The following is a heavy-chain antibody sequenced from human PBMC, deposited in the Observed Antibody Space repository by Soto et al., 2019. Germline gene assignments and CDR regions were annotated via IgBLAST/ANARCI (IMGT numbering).Heavy chain of an antibody. J-gene: IGHJ4*02. CDR2: INHDGSVN. CDR1: GFPFSETW. D-gene: IGHD5-12*01. Sequence: EVQLVQSGGDLVQPGGSLRLSCAASGFPFSETWMSWVRQAPGTELEFVANINHDGSVNNNMDSVTGRFNISRDNAKIAVYLQMNRLRAEYAAVYSCARDPGYSSFDLLGQGTLVTVSS. CDR3: ARDPGYSSFDL. V-gene: IGHV3-7*01.